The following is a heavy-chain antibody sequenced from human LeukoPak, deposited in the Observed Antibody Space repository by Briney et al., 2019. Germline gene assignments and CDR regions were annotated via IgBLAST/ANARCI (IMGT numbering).Heavy chain of an antibody. J-gene: IGHJ6*02. D-gene: IGHD4-17*01. CDR3: ARDRANGDPLYYYYGMDV. CDR2: IYTSGST. CDR1: GGSISSGSYY. Sequence: SETLPLTCTVSGGSISSGSYYWTWIRQPAGKGLEWIGRIYTSGSTNYNPSLKSRVTMSVDTSKNQFSLKLSSVTAADTAVYYCARDRANGDPLYYYYGMDVWGQGTTVTVSS. V-gene: IGHV4-61*02.